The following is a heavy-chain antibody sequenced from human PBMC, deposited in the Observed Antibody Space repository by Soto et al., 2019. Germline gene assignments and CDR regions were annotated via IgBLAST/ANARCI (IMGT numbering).Heavy chain of an antibody. V-gene: IGHV4-38-2*01. D-gene: IGHD1-20*01. CDR3: ARGNWKGDY. J-gene: IGHJ4*02. CDR2: IYHSGST. CDR1: GYSISTGFN. Sequence: SETLSLTCAVSGYSISTGFNWAWIRQPPGKGLEWIGSIYHSGSTYYNLSLKSRVTISSDASKNQISLKLSSVTAADTALYYCARGNWKGDYWGQGTLVTVSA.